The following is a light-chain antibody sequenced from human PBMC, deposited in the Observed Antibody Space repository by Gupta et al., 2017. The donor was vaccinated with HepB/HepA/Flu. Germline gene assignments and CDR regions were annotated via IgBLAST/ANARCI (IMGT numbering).Light chain of an antibody. CDR2: ENS. V-gene: IGLV1-51*02. CDR1: TSNIGNNF. CDR3: ATWDKSLSVWV. J-gene: IGLJ3*02. Sequence: QSVLTQPPSVSAAPGQKATISCSGSTSNIGNNFVSWYQQLPGTAPKLLMYENSKRPSGIPDRFSGSKSGTSATLGITGLQTGDEADYYCATWDKSLSVWVFGGGTKLTVL.